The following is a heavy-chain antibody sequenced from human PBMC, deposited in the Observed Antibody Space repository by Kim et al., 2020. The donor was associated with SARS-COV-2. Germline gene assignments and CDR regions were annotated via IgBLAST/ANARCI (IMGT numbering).Heavy chain of an antibody. CDR2: RM. CDR3: SRKLATGAFDI. Sequence: RMGHADSVKGRFTNSRDDAKGALYLQMNSLRPEDTALYYCSRKLATGAFDIWGQGTLVVVSS. D-gene: IGHD3-3*02. J-gene: IGHJ3*02. V-gene: IGHV3-9*01.